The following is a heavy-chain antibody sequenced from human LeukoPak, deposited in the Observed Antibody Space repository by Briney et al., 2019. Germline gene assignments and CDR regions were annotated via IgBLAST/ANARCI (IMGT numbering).Heavy chain of an antibody. V-gene: IGHV1-69*05. CDR1: GGTFSSSA. CDR3: ARDGGNPRYFDY. D-gene: IGHD4-23*01. J-gene: IGHJ4*02. CDR2: IIPIFGTA. Sequence: SVKVSCKASGGTFSSSAISWVRQAPGQGLEWMGGIIPIFGTANYAQKFQGRVTITTDESTSTAYMELSSLRSEDTAVYYCARDGGNPRYFDYWGQGTLVTVSS.